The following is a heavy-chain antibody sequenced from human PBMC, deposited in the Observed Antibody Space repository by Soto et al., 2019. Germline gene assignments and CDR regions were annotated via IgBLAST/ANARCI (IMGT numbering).Heavy chain of an antibody. V-gene: IGHV3-30-3*01. Sequence: QVQLVESGGGVVQPGRSLRLSCAASGFTFSSYAMHWVRQAPGKGLEWVAVISYDGSNKYYADSVKGRFTISRDNSKNTLYLQMNSLRAEDTAVYYCAIGPVAGPDYYYYGMDVWGQGTTVTVSS. CDR2: ISYDGSNK. J-gene: IGHJ6*02. CDR3: AIGPVAGPDYYYYGMDV. CDR1: GFTFSSYA. D-gene: IGHD6-19*01.